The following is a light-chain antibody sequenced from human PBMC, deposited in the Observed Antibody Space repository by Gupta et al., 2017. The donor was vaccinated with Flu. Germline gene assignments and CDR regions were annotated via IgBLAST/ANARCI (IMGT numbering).Light chain of an antibody. CDR1: QRIGNS. J-gene: IGKJ2*04. V-gene: IGKV1-39*01. Sequence: DIQMTQSPSSLSASVGDRVTITCRASQRIGNSLNWYQQRPGKAPKLLIAAASRLQTVVPSRFSGSGSGTDFTLTISRLQPEDFATYYCQHRDSPLCIFGQGTKVDIK. CDR3: QHRDSPLCI. CDR2: AAS.